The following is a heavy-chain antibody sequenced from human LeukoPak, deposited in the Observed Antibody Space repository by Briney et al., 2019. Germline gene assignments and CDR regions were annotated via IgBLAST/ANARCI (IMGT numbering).Heavy chain of an antibody. CDR3: AGHHQAYSRTY. CDR1: GFSFSNYA. V-gene: IGHV3-23*01. Sequence: GGSLRLSCAASGFSFSNYAMSWVRQGPGKGLEWVSAIGGSIGSTFYTDSVKGRFTISRDNSKNTLYLQMNSLRAEDTGVYYCAGHHQAYSRTYWGQGTLVTVSS. CDR2: IGGSIGST. J-gene: IGHJ4*02. D-gene: IGHD6-13*01.